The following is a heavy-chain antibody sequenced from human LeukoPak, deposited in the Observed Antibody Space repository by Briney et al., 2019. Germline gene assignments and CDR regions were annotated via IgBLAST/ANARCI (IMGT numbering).Heavy chain of an antibody. V-gene: IGHV3-21*01. J-gene: IGHJ4*02. D-gene: IGHD2-2*01. CDR1: GFTFSTYS. Sequence: KPGGSLRLSCAASGFTFSTYSMNWVRQAPGEGLEWVSSISSSSTYIDYADSVQGRFTISRDNAKNSLYLQMNSLRAEDTAVYYCARDPGLLCLDYWGQGTLVTVSS. CDR3: ARDPGLLCLDY. CDR2: ISSSSTYI.